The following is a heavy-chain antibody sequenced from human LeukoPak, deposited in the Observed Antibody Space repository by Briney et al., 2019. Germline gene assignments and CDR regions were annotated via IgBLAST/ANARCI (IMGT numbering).Heavy chain of an antibody. CDR2: IYYSGST. V-gene: IGHV4-39*07. Sequence: SETLSLTCTVSGGSISSGDYYWAWIRQPPGKGLEWIATIYYSGSTYYNPSLKSRVTISVDTPKNQFSLRLTSVTAADTAVYYCARDRGDSSGNWFDPWGQGTLVTVSP. J-gene: IGHJ5*02. D-gene: IGHD6-19*01. CDR3: ARDRGDSSGNWFDP. CDR1: GGSISSGDYY.